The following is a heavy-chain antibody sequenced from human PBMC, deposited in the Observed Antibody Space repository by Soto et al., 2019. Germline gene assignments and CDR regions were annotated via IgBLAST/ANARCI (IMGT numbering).Heavy chain of an antibody. D-gene: IGHD2-8*01. V-gene: IGHV4-34*01. CDR2: VSHGGSI. CDR3: DGEDLDVLSDPSRRTWFVP. CDR1: GPSFSGYY. J-gene: IGHJ5*02. Sequence: PPQTFSLPCVGHGPSFSGYYWGGIRQPPGKGLGWIGEVSHGGSINYIPSLKSRVDISIDKSKNQFSLRLTSVTAADRAVYYCDGEDLDVLSDPSRRTWFVPLGHGIL.